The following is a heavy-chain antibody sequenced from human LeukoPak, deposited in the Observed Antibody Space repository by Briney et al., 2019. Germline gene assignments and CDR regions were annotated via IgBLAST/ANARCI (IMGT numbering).Heavy chain of an antibody. V-gene: IGHV4-39*07. Sequence: SETLSLTCTVSGGSISSSSYYWGWIRQPPGKGLEWIGSIYYSGSTYYNPSLKSRVTISVDTSKNQFSLKLSSVTAADTAVYYCARGTRTIFGVVIYYYMDVWGKGTTVTVSS. D-gene: IGHD3-3*01. J-gene: IGHJ6*03. CDR2: IYYSGST. CDR1: GGSISSSSYY. CDR3: ARGTRTIFGVVIYYYMDV.